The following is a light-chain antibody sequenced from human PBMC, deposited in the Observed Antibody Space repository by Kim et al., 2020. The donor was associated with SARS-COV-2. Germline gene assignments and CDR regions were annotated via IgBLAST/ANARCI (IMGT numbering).Light chain of an antibody. J-gene: IGKJ5*01. Sequence: DIQMTQSPSALSACIGDRVTITCRASQAISSYVAWYQHKPGQVPKLLISASSTLQSGVPSRFSGSGSGTDFTLTISSLQPEDVASYYYQKYNDAPMTFGQGTRLEIK. CDR2: ASS. CDR1: QAISSY. V-gene: IGKV1-27*01. CDR3: QKYNDAPMT.